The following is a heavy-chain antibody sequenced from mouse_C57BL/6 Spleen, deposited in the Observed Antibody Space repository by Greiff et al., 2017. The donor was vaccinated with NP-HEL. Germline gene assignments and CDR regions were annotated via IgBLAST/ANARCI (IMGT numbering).Heavy chain of an antibody. CDR2: IWSGGST. CDR1: GFSLTSYG. CDR3: ARCPYYYGSSYYAMDY. D-gene: IGHD1-1*01. Sequence: VQLQQSGPGLVQPSQSLSITCTVSGFSLTSYGVHWVRQAPGKGLEWLGVIWSGGSTDYNDAFISRMSISKDNTERQVFFKMNSLQADDTAIYYCARCPYYYGSSYYAMDYWGQGTSVTVSS. J-gene: IGHJ4*01. V-gene: IGHV2-2*01.